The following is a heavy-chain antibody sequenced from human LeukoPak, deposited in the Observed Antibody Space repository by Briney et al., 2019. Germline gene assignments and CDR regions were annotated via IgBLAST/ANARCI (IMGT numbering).Heavy chain of an antibody. CDR2: IKQDGSEK. Sequence: PGGSLRLSCAASGFTFSSNSMNWVRQAPGRGLEWVANIKQDGSEKYYVDSVKGRFTISRDNAKKSLYLQMNSLRAEDTAVYYCARGGSAGDAFDIWGQGTMVTVSS. CDR1: GFTFSSNS. CDR3: ARGGSAGDAFDI. D-gene: IGHD5-12*01. J-gene: IGHJ3*02. V-gene: IGHV3-7*04.